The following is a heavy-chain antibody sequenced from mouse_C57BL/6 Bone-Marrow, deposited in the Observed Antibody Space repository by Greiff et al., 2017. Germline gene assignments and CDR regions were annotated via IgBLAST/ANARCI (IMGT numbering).Heavy chain of an antibody. CDR2: INPGSGGT. V-gene: IGHV1-54*01. D-gene: IGHD2-4*01. CDR3: ARGRLRRRYFDY. CDR1: GYAFTNYL. Sequence: VKVVESGAELVRPGTSVKVSCKASGYAFTNYLIEWVKQRPGQGLEWIGVINPGSGGTNYNEKFKGKATLTADKSSSTAYMQLSSLTSEDSAVYFGARGRLRRRYFDYWGQGTTLTVSS. J-gene: IGHJ2*01.